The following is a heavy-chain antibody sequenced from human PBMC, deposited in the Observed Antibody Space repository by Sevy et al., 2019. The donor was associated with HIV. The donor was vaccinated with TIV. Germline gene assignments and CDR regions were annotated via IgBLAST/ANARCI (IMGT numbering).Heavy chain of an antibody. J-gene: IGHJ4*02. Sequence: GGSLRLSCAASGFTFSSYAMHWVRQAPGKGLECVAAINSNGVTTYYADSVKGRFTISRDNSKNMLYLQMGSLRAEDMAVYYCARGGAFWRGYTDYWGQGTLVTVSS. CDR1: GFTFSSYA. CDR2: INSNGVTT. CDR3: ARGGAFWRGYTDY. D-gene: IGHD3-3*01. V-gene: IGHV3-64*02.